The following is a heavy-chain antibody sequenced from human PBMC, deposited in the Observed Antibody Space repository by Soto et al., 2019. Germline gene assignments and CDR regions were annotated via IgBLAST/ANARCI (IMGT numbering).Heavy chain of an antibody. CDR1: GYTFTGYY. D-gene: IGHD2-2*01. J-gene: IGHJ5*02. CDR2: INPNSGGT. Sequence: ASVKVSCKASGYTFTGYYMHWVRQAPGQGLEWMGWINPNSGGTNYAQKFQGWVTMTRDTSISTAYMELSRLRSDDTAVYYCARGPIVPAAVYWFDPWGQGTLVTVSS. CDR3: ARGPIVPAAVYWFDP. V-gene: IGHV1-2*04.